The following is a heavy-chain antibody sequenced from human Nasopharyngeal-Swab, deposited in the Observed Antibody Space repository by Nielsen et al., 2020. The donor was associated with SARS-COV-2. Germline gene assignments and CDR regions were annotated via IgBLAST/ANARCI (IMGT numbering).Heavy chain of an antibody. CDR3: TRDIVVVVAAYYYYYYYMDV. CDR2: IRSKAYGGTT. V-gene: IGHV3-49*04. Sequence: GESLKISCSASGFTFSSYAMSWVRQAPGKGLEWVGFIRSKAYGGTTEYAASVKGRFTISRDDSKSIAYLQMNSLKTEDTAVYYCTRDIVVVVAAYYYYYYYMDVWGKGTTVTVSS. J-gene: IGHJ6*03. D-gene: IGHD2-15*01. CDR1: GFTFSSYA.